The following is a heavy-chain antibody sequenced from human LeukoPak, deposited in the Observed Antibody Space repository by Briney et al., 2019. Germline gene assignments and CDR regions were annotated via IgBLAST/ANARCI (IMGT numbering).Heavy chain of an antibody. J-gene: IGHJ4*02. CDR2: IRDSGGST. D-gene: IGHD5-24*01. CDR3: AKNVMAYFFDY. Sequence: PGGSLRLSCAASGFTFSTYAMSWVRQAPGKGPEWVSAIRDSGGSTNYADSVKGRFTISRDNSNNTVYLQMNSLRAEDTAVYYCAKNVMAYFFDYWGQGILVTVSS. V-gene: IGHV3-23*01. CDR1: GFTFSTYA.